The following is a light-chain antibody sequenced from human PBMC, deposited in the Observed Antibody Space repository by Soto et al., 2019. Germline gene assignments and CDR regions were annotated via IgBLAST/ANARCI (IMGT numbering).Light chain of an antibody. Sequence: DIQMTQSPSTLSSSFGDRVTITCRASQSISSWLAWYQQKPGKAPNLLIYDVSSLESGVPSRFSGSGSGTEFTLTISSLQPDDLATYYCQQYRNYWTFGQGTKVDIK. J-gene: IGKJ1*01. CDR1: QSISSW. V-gene: IGKV1-5*01. CDR2: DVS. CDR3: QQYRNYWT.